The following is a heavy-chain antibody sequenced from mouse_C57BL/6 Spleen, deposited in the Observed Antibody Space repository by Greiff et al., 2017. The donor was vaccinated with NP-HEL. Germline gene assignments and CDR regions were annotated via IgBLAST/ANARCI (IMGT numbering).Heavy chain of an antibody. CDR1: GFTFSSYT. V-gene: IGHV5-9*01. J-gene: IGHJ4*01. CDR3: ARQHITTVVNAMDY. D-gene: IGHD1-1*01. CDR2: ISGGGGNT. Sequence: EVQGVESGGGLVKPGGSLKLSCAASGFTFSSYTMSWVRQTPEKRLEWVATISGGGGNTYYPDSVKGRFTISRDNAKNTLYLQMSSLRSEDTALYYCARQHITTVVNAMDYWGQGTSVTVSS.